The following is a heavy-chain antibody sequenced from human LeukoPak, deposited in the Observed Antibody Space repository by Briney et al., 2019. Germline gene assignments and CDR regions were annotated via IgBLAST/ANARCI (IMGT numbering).Heavy chain of an antibody. Sequence: PGGSLRLSCAASGFTFSSYGMHWVRQAPGKGLEWVAFIRYDGSNKYYADSVKGRFTISRDNAKNSLYLQMNSLRAEDTAVYYCARDGAAAVYDAFDIWGQGTMVTVSS. D-gene: IGHD6-13*01. V-gene: IGHV3-30*02. CDR2: IRYDGSNK. CDR1: GFTFSSYG. J-gene: IGHJ3*02. CDR3: ARDGAAAVYDAFDI.